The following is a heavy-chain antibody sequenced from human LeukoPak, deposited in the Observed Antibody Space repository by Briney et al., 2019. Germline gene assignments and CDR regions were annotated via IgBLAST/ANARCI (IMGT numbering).Heavy chain of an antibody. J-gene: IGHJ4*02. D-gene: IGHD3-22*01. V-gene: IGHV1-69*13. CDR3: AREYYYYDSSGQAYCFDY. Sequence: SVKVSCKASGGTFSSYAISWVRQAPGQGLEWMGGIIPIFGTANYAQKFQGRVTITADESTSTAYMELSSLRSEDTAVYYCAREYYYYDSSGQAYCFDYWGQGTLVTVSS. CDR2: IIPIFGTA. CDR1: GGTFSSYA.